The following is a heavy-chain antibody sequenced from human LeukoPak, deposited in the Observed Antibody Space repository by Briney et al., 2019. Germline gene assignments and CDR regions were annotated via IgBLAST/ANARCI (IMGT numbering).Heavy chain of an antibody. Sequence: PGGSLRLSCAASGFTFSSYAMHWVRQAPGKGLEWVAVISYDGSNKYYADSVKGRFTISRDNSKNTLYLQMNSLRAEDTALYFCAKDDDNSGYNGDWYFDLWGRGALVTVSS. J-gene: IGHJ2*01. V-gene: IGHV3-30*04. D-gene: IGHD3-22*01. CDR1: GFTFSSYA. CDR2: ISYDGSNK. CDR3: AKDDDNSGYNGDWYFDL.